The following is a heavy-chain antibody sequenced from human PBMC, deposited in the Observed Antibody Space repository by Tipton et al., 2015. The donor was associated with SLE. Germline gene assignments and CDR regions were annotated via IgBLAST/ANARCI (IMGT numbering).Heavy chain of an antibody. CDR1: GYSISSCYY. V-gene: IGHV4-38-2*01. Sequence: TLSLTCAVSGYSISSCYYWGWIRKPPGKGLEWIGSIYHSGSTYYNPSLKSRVTISVDTSKNQFSLTLSSVTAADTAVYYCARPMDYAGYFQHWGQGTLVTVSS. J-gene: IGHJ1*01. CDR3: ARPMDYAGYFQH. CDR2: IYHSGST. D-gene: IGHD4-17*01.